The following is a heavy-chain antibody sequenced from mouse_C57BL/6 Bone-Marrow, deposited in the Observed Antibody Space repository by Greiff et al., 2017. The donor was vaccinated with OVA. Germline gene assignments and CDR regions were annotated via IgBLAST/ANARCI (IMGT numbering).Heavy chain of an antibody. CDR3: ARPYYEPYYYAMED. CDR1: GYTFTSYW. Sequence: VQLQQPGAELVKPGASVKLSCKASGYTFTSYWMHWVKQRPGQGLEWIGMIHPNSGSTNYNKKFKSKATLTVDKSSSTAYMQLSSLTSEDSAGYYCARPYYEPYYYAMEDWGKGTSVTVSS. J-gene: IGHJ4*01. V-gene: IGHV1-64*01. D-gene: IGHD2-10*01. CDR2: IHPNSGST.